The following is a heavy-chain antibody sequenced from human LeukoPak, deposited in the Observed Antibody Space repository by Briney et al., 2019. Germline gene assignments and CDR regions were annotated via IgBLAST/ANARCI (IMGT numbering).Heavy chain of an antibody. V-gene: IGHV4-38-2*02. J-gene: IGHJ4*02. Sequence: SETLSLTCTVSGYSISSGYYWGSIRQPLGKGLEWIGSIYHSGSTYYNPSLKSRVTISVDTSKNQFSPKLTSVTAADAAVYYCAREAYCSGGSCYSGYFDSWGQGTLVTVSS. CDR3: AREAYCSGGSCYSGYFDS. D-gene: IGHD2-15*01. CDR1: GYSISSGYY. CDR2: IYHSGST.